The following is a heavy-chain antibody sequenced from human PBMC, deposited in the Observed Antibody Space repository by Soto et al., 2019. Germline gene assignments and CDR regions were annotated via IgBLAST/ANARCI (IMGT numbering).Heavy chain of an antibody. CDR3: ARGDYGTDDAFDI. D-gene: IGHD4-17*01. J-gene: IGHJ3*02. Sequence: ASVKVSCKASGGTFSSYAISWVRQAPGQGLEWMGGIIPIFGTANYAQKFQGRVTITADESTSTAYMELSSLRSEDTAVYYCARGDYGTDDAFDIWGQGTMVTVSS. CDR2: IIPIFGTA. V-gene: IGHV1-69*13. CDR1: GGTFSSYA.